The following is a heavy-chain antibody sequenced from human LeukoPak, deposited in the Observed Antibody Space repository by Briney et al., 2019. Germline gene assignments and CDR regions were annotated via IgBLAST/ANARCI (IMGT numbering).Heavy chain of an antibody. D-gene: IGHD3-22*01. Sequence: GGSLRLSCAASGFTFSSYAMSWVRQAPGKGLEWVSAITSSGGSTYYVDPVKGRFTISRDNSKNTLYLQVNSLRAEDTAVYYCAKRYYYDNSGLWDSWGQGTLVTVSS. CDR3: AKRYYYDNSGLWDS. CDR1: GFTFSSYA. CDR2: ITSSGGST. V-gene: IGHV3-23*01. J-gene: IGHJ4*02.